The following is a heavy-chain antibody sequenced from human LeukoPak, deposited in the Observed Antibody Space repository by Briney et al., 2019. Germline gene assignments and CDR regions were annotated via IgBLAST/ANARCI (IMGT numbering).Heavy chain of an antibody. D-gene: IGHD3-22*01. CDR3: ARPYDRSGYYNY. CDR2: INHSGST. V-gene: IGHV4-34*01. J-gene: IGHJ4*02. CDR1: GGSFSGYY. Sequence: SETLSLTCAVYGGSFSGYYWSWIRQPPGKGLEWIGEINHSGSTNYNPSLKSRVTISVDTSKNQFSLKLSSVTAADTAVYYCARPYDRSGYYNYWGQGTLVTVSS.